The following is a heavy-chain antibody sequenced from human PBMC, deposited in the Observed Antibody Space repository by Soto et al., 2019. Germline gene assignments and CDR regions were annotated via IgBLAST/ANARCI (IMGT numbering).Heavy chain of an antibody. D-gene: IGHD1-7*01. V-gene: IGHV3-74*01. CDR1: GFTFSTYW. CDR3: ARDPLIGTRDYGLDA. Sequence: DVQLVESGGGLVQPGGSLRLSCEASGFTFSTYWMHWVRQPPGKGLVWVSRINNDGSNTAYADSVKGRFTISRDNAQSTLYLQMNRLRVEDTAVYYCARDPLIGTRDYGLDAWGQGTTVSVSS. J-gene: IGHJ6*02. CDR2: INNDGSNT.